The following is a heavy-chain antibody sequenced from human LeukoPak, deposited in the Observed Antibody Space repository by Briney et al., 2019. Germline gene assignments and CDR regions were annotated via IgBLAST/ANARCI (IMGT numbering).Heavy chain of an antibody. CDR3: AREIYGDSTGARFHH. D-gene: IGHD4-17*01. CDR1: GFTFSSYA. J-gene: IGHJ1*01. CDR2: ISGSGSST. Sequence: QSGGSLRLSCAASGFTFSSYAMSWVRQAPGKGLEWVSAISGSGSSTYYADSVKGRFTVSRDNSKNTLYLQINSLRAEDTAVYYCAREIYGDSTGARFHHWGQGTLVTVSS. V-gene: IGHV3-23*01.